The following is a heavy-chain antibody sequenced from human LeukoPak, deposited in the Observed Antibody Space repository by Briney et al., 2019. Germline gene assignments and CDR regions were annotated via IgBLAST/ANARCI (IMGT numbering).Heavy chain of an antibody. CDR2: INHSGST. CDR3: ARGSRLMVVRGVITNWFDP. V-gene: IGHV4-34*01. CDR1: GGSFSGYY. J-gene: IGHJ5*02. Sequence: SETLSLTCAVYGGSFSGYYLSWIRQPPGKGLEWIGEINHSGSTNYNPSLKSRVTISVDTYKNQFSLKLSSVTAADTAVYYCARGSRLMVVRGVITNWFDPWGQGTLVTVSS. D-gene: IGHD3-10*01.